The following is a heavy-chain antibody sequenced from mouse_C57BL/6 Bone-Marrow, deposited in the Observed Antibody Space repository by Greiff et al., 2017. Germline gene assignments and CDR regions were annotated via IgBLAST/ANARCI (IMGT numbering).Heavy chain of an antibody. J-gene: IGHJ3*01. D-gene: IGHD1-1*01. CDR3: AKRDYGSSYERWFAY. Sequence: QVHVKQSGAELARPGASVKLSCKASGYTFTSYGISWVKQRTGQGLEWIGEIYPRSGNTYYNEKFKGKATLTADKSSSTAYMEIRSLTSEDSAVYVCAKRDYGSSYERWFAYWGQGTLVTVSA. V-gene: IGHV1-81*01. CDR1: GYTFTSYG. CDR2: IYPRSGNT.